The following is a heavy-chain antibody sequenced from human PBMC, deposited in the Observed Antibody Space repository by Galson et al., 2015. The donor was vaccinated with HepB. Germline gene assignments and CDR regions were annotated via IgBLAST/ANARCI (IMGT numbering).Heavy chain of an antibody. CDR1: GFTFSRYG. D-gene: IGHD3-16*01. CDR2: INDRGDST. V-gene: IGHV3-23*01. J-gene: IGHJ4*02. Sequence: SLRLSCAVSGFTFSRYGMGWVRQGQGKGLEWVSTINDRGDSTHYADSVKGRFTISRDNSRDTLYLQMNSLRAEDTAIYYCVKDVGGYAYFEYWGQGILVTVSS. CDR3: VKDVGGYAYFEY.